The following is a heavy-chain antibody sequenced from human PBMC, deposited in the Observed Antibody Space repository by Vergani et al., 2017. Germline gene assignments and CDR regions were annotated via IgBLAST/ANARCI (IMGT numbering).Heavy chain of an antibody. J-gene: IGHJ6*03. CDR2: ISWNSGSI. CDR1: GFTFDDYA. CDR3: AKDHGYYYYMDV. V-gene: IGHV3-9*01. Sequence: EVQLVESGGGLVQPGRSLRLSCAASGFTFDDYAMHWVRQAPGKGLEWVSGISWNSGSIGYADSVKGRFTISRDNAKNSLYLQMNSLRAEDTALYYCAKDHGYYYYMDVWGKGTTVTVSS.